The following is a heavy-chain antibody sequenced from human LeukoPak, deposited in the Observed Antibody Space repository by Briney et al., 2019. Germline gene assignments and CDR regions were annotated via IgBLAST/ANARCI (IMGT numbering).Heavy chain of an antibody. J-gene: IGHJ1*01. CDR3: ARHSSLRSPFQH. D-gene: IGHD2-15*01. CDR2: IYTSGST. Sequence: SETLSLTCTVSGDSINYYYWSWIRQPAGKGLEWIGRIYTSGSTNYNPSLTSRVTMSVDTSKNQFSLEVNSVTAADTAVYYCARHSSLRSPFQHWGQGSLVTVSS. V-gene: IGHV4-4*07. CDR1: GDSINYYY.